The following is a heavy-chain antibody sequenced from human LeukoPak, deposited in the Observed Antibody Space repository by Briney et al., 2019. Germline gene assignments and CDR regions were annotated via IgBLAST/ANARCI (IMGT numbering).Heavy chain of an antibody. Sequence: GGSLRPSCAASGFTFSNYWVGWVRQAPGKGLEWVANIRQDGGENHYVDSVKGRFTISRDNARNSLYLQMNSLRAEDTAVYYCTKWSSSGSYYTEWGQGTLVTVSS. D-gene: IGHD3-10*01. CDR2: IRQDGGEN. V-gene: IGHV3-7*01. CDR1: GFTFSNYW. J-gene: IGHJ4*02. CDR3: TKWSSSGSYYTE.